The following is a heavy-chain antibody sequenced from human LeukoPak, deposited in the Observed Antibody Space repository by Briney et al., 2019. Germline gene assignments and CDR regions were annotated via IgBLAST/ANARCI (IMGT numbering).Heavy chain of an antibody. CDR2: ISSSSSTI. CDR1: GFTFSSYS. D-gene: IGHD3-22*01. J-gene: IGHJ4*02. CDR3: ATGGGSGYYYYFDY. Sequence: PGGSLRLSCAASGFTFSSYSMNWVRQAPGKGLEWVSYISSSSSTIYYADSVKGRFTISRDNAKNSLYLQMNSLRAEDTAVYYCATGGGSGYYYYFDYWGQGTLVTVSS. V-gene: IGHV3-48*01.